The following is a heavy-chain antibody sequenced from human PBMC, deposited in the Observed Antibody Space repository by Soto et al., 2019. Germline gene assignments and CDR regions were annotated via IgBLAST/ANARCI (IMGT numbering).Heavy chain of an antibody. D-gene: IGHD4-17*01. J-gene: IGHJ4*02. CDR1: GYTFTSYY. Sequence: ASVKVSWKASGYTFTSYYMHWVRQAPGQGLEWMGIINPSGGSTSYAQKFQGRVTMTRDTSTSTVYMELSSLRSEDTAVYYCARDHLCYGDYIYRFAYCGRGTLVTVSA. CDR2: INPSGGST. CDR3: ARDHLCYGDYIYRFAY. V-gene: IGHV1-46*01.